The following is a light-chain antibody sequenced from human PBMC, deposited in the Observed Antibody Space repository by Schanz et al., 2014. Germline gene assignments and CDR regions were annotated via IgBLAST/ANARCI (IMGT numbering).Light chain of an antibody. CDR3: SSYAGNNNLRVL. CDR1: SSDVGGYNY. CDR2: DVS. Sequence: QSALTQPASVSGSPGQSITISCTGTSSDVGGYNYVSWYQHHPGKAPKLMIFDVSNRPSGVSNRFSGSKSGNTASLTISGLQAEDEADYYCSSYAGNNNLRVLFGGGTKLTVL. V-gene: IGLV2-14*03. J-gene: IGLJ2*01.